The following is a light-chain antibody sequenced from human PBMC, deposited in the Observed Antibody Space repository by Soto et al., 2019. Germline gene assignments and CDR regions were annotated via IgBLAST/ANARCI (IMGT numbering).Light chain of an antibody. J-gene: IGLJ2*01. CDR3: SSYTSSSTLV. Sequence: QSALTQPASVSGSPGQSISISCTGTSSDVGDFNYVSWYQHHPGKAPKLMIYDVSNRPSGVSNRFSASKSGNTASLTISGLQADDEADYYCSSYTSSSTLVFGGGTKLTVL. CDR1: SSDVGDFNY. CDR2: DVS. V-gene: IGLV2-14*03.